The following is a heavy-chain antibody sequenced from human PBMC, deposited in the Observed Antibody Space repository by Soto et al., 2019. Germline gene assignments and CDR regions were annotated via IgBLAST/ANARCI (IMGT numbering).Heavy chain of an antibody. CDR1: GFTFSMYW. V-gene: IGHV3-74*01. CDR2: INDDGSHT. CDR3: TRGPRSTSTGTGAF. Sequence: GGSLRLSCAASGFTFSMYWMHWVRQVPGKGPEWVSRINDDGSHTNYADSVKGRFTISRDNAKNTLYLQMNDLRAEDTAVYYCTRGPRSTSTGTGAFWGQGTLVTV. J-gene: IGHJ4*02. D-gene: IGHD1-1*01.